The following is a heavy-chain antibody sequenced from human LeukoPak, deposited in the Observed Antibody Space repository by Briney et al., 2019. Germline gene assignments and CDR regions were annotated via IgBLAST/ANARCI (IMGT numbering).Heavy chain of an antibody. V-gene: IGHV3-30*04. CDR1: GFTFSSYT. CDR2: ISYDGSNK. Sequence: PGGTLRLSCAASGFTFSSYTRHWVRRAPGKGLEWVGLISYDGSNKYYADSVKGRFTISRDTSKNTLYLQMNSLRAEDTAVYYCARDQGTIFGVVINLYDYWGQGTLVTVSS. J-gene: IGHJ4*02. CDR3: ARDQGTIFGVVINLYDY. D-gene: IGHD3-3*01.